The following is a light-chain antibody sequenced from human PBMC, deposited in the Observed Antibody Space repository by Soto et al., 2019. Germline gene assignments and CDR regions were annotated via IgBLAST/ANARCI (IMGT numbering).Light chain of an antibody. CDR3: SSSGGSPTYV. Sequence: QSVLTQPPSASGSPGQSVTISCTGTSSDIGAYNFVSWYQQHPGKAPKLMIYEVSKRPSGVPDRFSGSKSGDTASLTVSGLQAEDEADYFCSSSGGSPTYVFGTGTKVTVL. CDR2: EVS. CDR1: SSDIGAYNF. V-gene: IGLV2-8*01. J-gene: IGLJ1*01.